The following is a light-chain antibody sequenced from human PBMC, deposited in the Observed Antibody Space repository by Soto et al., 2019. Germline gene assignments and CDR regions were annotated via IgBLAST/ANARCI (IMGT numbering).Light chain of an antibody. CDR3: QQYGSSPWT. CDR2: GAS. V-gene: IGKV3-20*01. J-gene: IGKJ1*01. CDR1: QSVSSSY. Sequence: EIVLTQPPGTLSLSPGERATLSCRASQSVSSSYLAWYQQKPAQAPRLLIYGASSRATGIPDRFSGSGSGTDFTLTISRLDPEDFAVYYCQQYGSSPWTFGQGTKV.